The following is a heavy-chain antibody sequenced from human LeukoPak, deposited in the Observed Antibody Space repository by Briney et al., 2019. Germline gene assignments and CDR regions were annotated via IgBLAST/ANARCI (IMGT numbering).Heavy chain of an antibody. CDR3: ARDTKDLWELLFH. D-gene: IGHD1-26*01. CDR2: INPNSGGT. J-gene: IGHJ4*02. V-gene: IGHV1-2*02. CDR1: GYTFTGHY. Sequence: ASVKVSCKASGYTFTGHYMHWVRQAPGQGLEWMGWINPNSGGTNYAQKFQGRVTMTRDTSISTAYMELSRLRSDDTAVYYCARDTKDLWELLFHWGQGTLVTVSS.